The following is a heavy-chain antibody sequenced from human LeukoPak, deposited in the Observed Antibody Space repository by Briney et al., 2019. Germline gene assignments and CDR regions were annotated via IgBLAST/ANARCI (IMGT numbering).Heavy chain of an antibody. CDR2: ISGSGSSS. J-gene: IGHJ5*02. Sequence: GGSLRLSCAASGFTFSSYAMSWVRQAPGKGLEWVSAISGSGSSSYYADSVKGRFTISRDISKNTLYLQMNSLRAEDTAVYYCARDRHSSGSLLTDPWGQGTLVTVSS. V-gene: IGHV3-23*01. CDR1: GFTFSSYA. CDR3: ARDRHSSGSLLTDP. D-gene: IGHD3-22*01.